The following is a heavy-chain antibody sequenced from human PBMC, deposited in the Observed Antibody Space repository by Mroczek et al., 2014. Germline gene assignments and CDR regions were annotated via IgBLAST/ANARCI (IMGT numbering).Heavy chain of an antibody. CDR1: GFTFSSYW. J-gene: IGHJ4*02. CDR2: INHDGSEI. D-gene: IGHD3-22*01. CDR3: VRDDSTGSIFFDY. Sequence: VQLQESGGGLVQPGGSLRLSCAASGFTFSSYWMSWVRQAPGRGLERVANINHDGSEIYYVDSVKGRFTISRDNAKNSLYPQMNSLRAEDTAVYYCVRDDSTGSIFFDYWGQGTLVTVSS. V-gene: IGHV3-7*01.